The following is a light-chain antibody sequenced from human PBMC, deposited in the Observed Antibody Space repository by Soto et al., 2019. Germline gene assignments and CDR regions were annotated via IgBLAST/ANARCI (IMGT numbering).Light chain of an antibody. CDR2: DAS. J-gene: IGKJ1*01. CDR3: QQYNSYPRT. Sequence: DIQMTQSPSSLSASVGDRVTITCQASQNINNWLAWYQQIPGKAPKLLIYDASSLESGVPSRFSGSGSGTEFTLTISSLQPDDFATYYCQQYNSYPRTFGQGTKVDIK. CDR1: QNINNW. V-gene: IGKV1-5*01.